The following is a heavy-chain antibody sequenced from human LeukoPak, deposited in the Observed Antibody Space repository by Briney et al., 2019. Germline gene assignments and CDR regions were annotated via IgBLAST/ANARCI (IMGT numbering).Heavy chain of an antibody. CDR2: ISYDGSNK. CDR3: ARDYGVYCSSTSCYTYYFDY. CDR1: GFTFSSYA. V-gene: IGHV3-30-3*01. Sequence: GGSLRLSCAASGFTFSSYAMHWVRQAPGKGLELEAVISYDGSNKYYADSVKGRFTISRDNSKNTLYLQMNSLRAEDTAVYYCARDYGVYCSSTSCYTYYFDYWGQGTLVTVSS. J-gene: IGHJ4*02. D-gene: IGHD2-2*02.